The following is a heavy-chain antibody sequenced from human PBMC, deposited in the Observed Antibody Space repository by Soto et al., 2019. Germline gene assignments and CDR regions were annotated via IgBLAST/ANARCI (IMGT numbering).Heavy chain of an antibody. D-gene: IGHD1-26*01. CDR1: GYPISSYNN. J-gene: IGHJ4*02. V-gene: IGHV4-28*01. CDR3: ARVDIEGGRPDY. Sequence: PSQTLSLTCALSGYPISSYNNWGWHRQPPGKRLEWIGFIYLSGTTYYNPSLRSRVTMSVETSKNQCSLKLGSVAAVDTAVYYCARVDIEGGRPDYWGQGTLVTVSS. CDR2: IYLSGTT.